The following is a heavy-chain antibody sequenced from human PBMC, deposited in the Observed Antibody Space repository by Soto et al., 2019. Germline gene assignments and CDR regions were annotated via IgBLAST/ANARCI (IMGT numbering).Heavy chain of an antibody. D-gene: IGHD2-15*01. Sequence: QAGGSLRLSCAASGFTLSNFYISWVRQAPGKGLEWLGNIKGDGSDAHYVDSVKGRFTISRDNAGNSIYLQMSSLRSDDTAIYYCAREENCSGGTCYSEYFHRWGQGTLVTVSS. CDR1: GFTLSNFY. V-gene: IGHV3-7*03. J-gene: IGHJ1*01. CDR2: IKGDGSDA. CDR3: AREENCSGGTCYSEYFHR.